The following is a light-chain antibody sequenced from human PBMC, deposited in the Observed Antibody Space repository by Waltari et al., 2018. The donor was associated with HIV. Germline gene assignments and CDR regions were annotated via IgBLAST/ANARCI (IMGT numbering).Light chain of an antibody. CDR1: NSDVGGYNY. J-gene: IGLJ1*01. Sequence: QSALTQPASVSGSPGQSITISCSGTNSDVGGYNYVSWYQQHPGKAPKLIIFDVSHRPPGISKRFSGSKSGNKASLTISGLQAEDEADYYCSSYTRSTTLDAVFGTGTKVSVL. CDR3: SSYTRSTTLDAV. CDR2: DVS. V-gene: IGLV2-14*03.